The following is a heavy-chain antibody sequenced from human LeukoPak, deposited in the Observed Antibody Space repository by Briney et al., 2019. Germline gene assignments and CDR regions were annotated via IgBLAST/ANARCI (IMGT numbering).Heavy chain of an antibody. CDR3: ARDGGNSWDY. Sequence: PGGSLRLFCAGSGFTFSTYAMCWGRQAPGKGLEWVSAISGSAGNTYYADSVKGRFTISRDNSKNTVYLQMNSLRAEDTAVYYCARDGGNSWDYWGQGTLVTVSS. V-gene: IGHV3-23*01. CDR2: ISGSAGNT. D-gene: IGHD6-13*01. CDR1: GFTFSTYA. J-gene: IGHJ4*02.